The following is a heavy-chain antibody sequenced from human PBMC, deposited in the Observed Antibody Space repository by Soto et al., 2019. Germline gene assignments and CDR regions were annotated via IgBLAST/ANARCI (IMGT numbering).Heavy chain of an antibody. V-gene: IGHV3-21*01. D-gene: IGHD2-8*01. CDR2: ISSSSSYI. CDR1: GFTFSSYS. J-gene: IGHJ3*02. Sequence: EVQLVESGGGLVKLGGSLRLSCAASGFTFSSYSMNWVRQAPGKGLEWVSSISSSSSYIYYADSVKGRFTISRDNAKNSLYLQMNSLRAEDTAVYYCASRRGLMVYAGAFDIWGQGTMVTVSS. CDR3: ASRRGLMVYAGAFDI.